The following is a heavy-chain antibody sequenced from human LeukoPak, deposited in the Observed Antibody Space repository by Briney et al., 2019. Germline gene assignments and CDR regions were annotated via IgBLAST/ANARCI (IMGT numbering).Heavy chain of an antibody. CDR2: LYSGGTT. V-gene: IGHV3-66*01. D-gene: IGHD5-18*01. Sequence: PGGSLRLSCAASGFTVNSNYMSWVRQAPGKGLEWVSVLYSGGTTYYADSVQGRFTISRDDSKNTLYLQMNSLRAEDTAVYYCARDLETDTSDAFDIWGQGIMVTVSS. J-gene: IGHJ3*02. CDR3: ARDLETDTSDAFDI. CDR1: GFTVNSNY.